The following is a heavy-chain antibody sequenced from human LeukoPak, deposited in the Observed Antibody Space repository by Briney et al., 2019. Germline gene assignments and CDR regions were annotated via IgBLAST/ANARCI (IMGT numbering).Heavy chain of an antibody. Sequence: GGPLRLPWQPLGSGFTNSAMGWARQAPGRGRGWVSLLVASSGSTFYADSVKGRFTISRDSSKNTLYLQMNSLRAEDMAVYYCAKGAYDYIEMGYFDYWGQGTLVTVSS. CDR3: AKGAYDYIEMGYFDY. CDR2: LVASSGST. CDR1: GSGFTNSA. V-gene: IGHV3-23*01. D-gene: IGHD5-12*01. J-gene: IGHJ4*02.